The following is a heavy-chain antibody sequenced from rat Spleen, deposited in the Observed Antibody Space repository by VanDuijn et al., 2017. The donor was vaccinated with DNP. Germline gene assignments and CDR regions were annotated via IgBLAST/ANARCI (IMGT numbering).Heavy chain of an antibody. D-gene: IGHD4-2*01. Sequence: EVQLQESGPGLVKPSQSLSLTCSVTDYSITSNYWAWIRKFPGNKMEWMGYMSYSCSASYNPSLKSRISITRAPSKTQFFLQLNSVTTEDTATYYCARGGAGIWFAYWGQGTLVTVSS. CDR1: DYSITSNY. CDR3: ARGGAGIWFAY. V-gene: IGHV3-1*01. J-gene: IGHJ3*01. CDR2: MSYSCSA.